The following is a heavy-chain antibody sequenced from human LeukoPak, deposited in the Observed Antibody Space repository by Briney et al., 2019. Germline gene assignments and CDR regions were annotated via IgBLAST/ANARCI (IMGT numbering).Heavy chain of an antibody. CDR3: AREYSSSSRAFDI. D-gene: IGHD6-6*01. V-gene: IGHV4-38-2*02. J-gene: IGHJ3*02. CDR1: GGSISSYY. Sequence: PSETLSLTCTVSGGSISSYYWSWIRQPPGKGLEWIGSIYHNGNTYYNPSLKSRVTISVDTSKNQFSLKLSSVTAADTAVSYCAREYSSSSRAFDIWGQGTMVTVSS. CDR2: IYHNGNT.